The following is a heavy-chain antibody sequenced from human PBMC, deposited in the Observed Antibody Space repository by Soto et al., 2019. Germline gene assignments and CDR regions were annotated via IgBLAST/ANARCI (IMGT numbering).Heavy chain of an antibody. Sequence: GGSLRLSCAASGFTFSSYAMSWVRQAPGKGLEWVSAISGSGGSTYYADSVKGRFTISRDNSKNTLYLQMNSLRAEDTAVYYCAKDPFQYQLSYYMDVWGKGITVTVSS. CDR3: AKDPFQYQLSYYMDV. J-gene: IGHJ6*03. V-gene: IGHV3-23*01. CDR1: GFTFSSYA. CDR2: ISGSGGST. D-gene: IGHD2-2*01.